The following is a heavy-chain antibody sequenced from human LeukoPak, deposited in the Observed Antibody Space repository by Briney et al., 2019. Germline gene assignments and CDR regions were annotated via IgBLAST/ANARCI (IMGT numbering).Heavy chain of an antibody. J-gene: IGHJ4*02. CDR1: GFTFSSYA. D-gene: IGHD3-22*01. CDR2: ISGSGGST. Sequence: GASLRLSCAASGFTFSSYAMSWVRQAPGKGLEWVSAISGSGGSTYYADSVKGRFTISRDNSKNTLYLQMNSLRAEDTAVYYCAKDLYYYDSSGYLDYWGQGTLVTVSS. V-gene: IGHV3-23*01. CDR3: AKDLYYYDSSGYLDY.